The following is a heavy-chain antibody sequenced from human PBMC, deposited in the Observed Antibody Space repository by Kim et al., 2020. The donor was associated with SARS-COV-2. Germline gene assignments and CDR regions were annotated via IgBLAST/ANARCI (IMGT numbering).Heavy chain of an antibody. CDR3: AVGGSSWKFGY. D-gene: IGHD6-13*01. CDR2: IYYSGST. CDR1: GGSISSGGYY. Sequence: SETLSLTCTVSGGSISSGGYYWSWIRQHPGKGLEWIGYIYYSGSTYYNPSLKSRVTISVDTSKNQFSLKLSSVAAADTAVYYWAVGGSSWKFGYWGQGTLVTVSS. J-gene: IGHJ4*02. V-gene: IGHV4-31*03.